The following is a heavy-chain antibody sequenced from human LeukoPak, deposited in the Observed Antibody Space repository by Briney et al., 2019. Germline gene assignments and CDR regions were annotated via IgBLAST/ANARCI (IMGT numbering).Heavy chain of an antibody. CDR2: IIPILGIA. J-gene: IGHJ2*01. CDR3: ARGYYDSSGFWDFDL. Sequence: ASVKVSCKASGGTFSSYTISWVRQAPGQGLEWMGRIIPILGIANYAQKFQGRVTITADKSTSTAYMELSSLRSEDTAVYYCARGYYDSSGFWDFDLWGRGTLVTVSS. D-gene: IGHD3-22*01. CDR1: GGTFSSYT. V-gene: IGHV1-69*02.